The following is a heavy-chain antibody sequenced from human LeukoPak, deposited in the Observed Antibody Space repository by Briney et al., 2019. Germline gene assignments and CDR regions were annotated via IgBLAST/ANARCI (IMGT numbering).Heavy chain of an antibody. Sequence: GGSLTLSCVVSGFSFSESAMHWVRQAPGKGLEWVTFIRYDGSNKYYTDSVKARFTISRDNSKNTLYLQMNSLRAEDTAVYYCAKAAHYDFWSGYDYWGQGTVVTVSS. CDR2: IRYDGSNK. D-gene: IGHD3-3*01. V-gene: IGHV3-30*02. J-gene: IGHJ4*02. CDR1: GFSFSESA. CDR3: AKAAHYDFWSGYDY.